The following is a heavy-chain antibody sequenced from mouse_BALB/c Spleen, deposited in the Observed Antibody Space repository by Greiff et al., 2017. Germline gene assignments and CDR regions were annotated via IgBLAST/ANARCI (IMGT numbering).Heavy chain of an antibody. CDR3: ARSLYDGLYYFDY. CDR1: GYTFSSYW. Sequence: VQLQESGAELMKPGASVKISCKATGYTFSSYWIEWVKQRPGHGLEWIGEILPGSGSTNYNEKFKGKATFTADTSSNTAYMQLSSLTSEDSAVYYCARSLYDGLYYFDYWGQGTTLTVSS. V-gene: IGHV1-9*01. J-gene: IGHJ2*01. D-gene: IGHD2-3*01. CDR2: ILPGSGST.